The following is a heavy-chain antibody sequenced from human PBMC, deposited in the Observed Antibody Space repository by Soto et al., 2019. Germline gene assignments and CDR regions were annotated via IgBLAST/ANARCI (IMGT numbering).Heavy chain of an antibody. CDR1: GGSINSGGYY. V-gene: IGHV4-31*03. D-gene: IGHD6-19*01. J-gene: IGHJ6*02. CDR2: IYYSGTT. CDR3: ARAGLGIEVAGLFYNYGMDV. Sequence: PSETLSLTCTVSGGSINSGGYYWNWIRQHPGKGLEWIGFIYYSGTTYYNPSLKSRVTMSLDTSKSQFSLKLSSVAAADTAVYYCARAGLGIEVAGLFYNYGMDVWGQGTTVTVSS.